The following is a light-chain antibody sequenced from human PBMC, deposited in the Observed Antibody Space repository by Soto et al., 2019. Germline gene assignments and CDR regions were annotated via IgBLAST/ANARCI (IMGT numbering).Light chain of an antibody. Sequence: EIVLTQSPGTLSLSPGERATLSCRASQSVSSSYLAWYQQKPGQAPRLLIYGASSRATGNPDRFSGSGSGTDFTLTISRLEPEDFAVYYCQRYGSSPPYTFVQGTKREIK. CDR2: GAS. CDR3: QRYGSSPPYT. V-gene: IGKV3-20*01. J-gene: IGKJ2*01. CDR1: QSVSSSY.